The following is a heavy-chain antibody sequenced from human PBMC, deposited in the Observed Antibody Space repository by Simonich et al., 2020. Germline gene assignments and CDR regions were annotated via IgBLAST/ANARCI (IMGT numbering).Heavy chain of an antibody. CDR2: INPNSGGP. Sequence: QVQLVQSGAEVKKPGASVKVSCKASGYTFTGYYMHWVRQAPVQGLEGMGWINPNSGGPNYAQKFQGRVTMTRDTSISTDYMELSRLRSDDTAVYYCARVRFEAFDIWGQGTMVTVSS. J-gene: IGHJ3*02. CDR3: ARVRFEAFDI. V-gene: IGHV1-2*02. CDR1: GYTFTGYY.